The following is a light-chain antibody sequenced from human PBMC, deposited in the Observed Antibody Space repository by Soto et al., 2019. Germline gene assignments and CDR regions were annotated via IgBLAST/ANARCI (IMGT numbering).Light chain of an antibody. CDR3: SSYTISSTYV. CDR2: EVS. Sequence: QSVLTQPASVSGSPGQSITISCTGTSTDVGGYNYVSWYQQHPGKAPKLIIYEVSDRPSGVSNRFSGSKSGNTASLTISGLQAEDEADYYCSSYTISSTYVFGTGPNLTVL. V-gene: IGLV2-14*01. J-gene: IGLJ1*01. CDR1: STDVGGYNY.